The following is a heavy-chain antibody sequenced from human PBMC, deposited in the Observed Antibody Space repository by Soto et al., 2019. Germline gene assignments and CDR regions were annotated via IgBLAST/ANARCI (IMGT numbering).Heavy chain of an antibody. D-gene: IGHD6-13*01. V-gene: IGHV3-23*01. CDR1: GFTFSDDV. J-gene: IGHJ4*02. CDR3: ARSPYSSNWYFFDY. Sequence: PGGSLRLSCADSGFTFSDDVMSWVRQAPGKGLEWVSAITGSGGTTYYADSVQGRFTISRDNAKNSLSLQMNNLRAEDTAVYYCARSPYSSNWYFFDYWGQGTLVTVSS. CDR2: ITGSGGTT.